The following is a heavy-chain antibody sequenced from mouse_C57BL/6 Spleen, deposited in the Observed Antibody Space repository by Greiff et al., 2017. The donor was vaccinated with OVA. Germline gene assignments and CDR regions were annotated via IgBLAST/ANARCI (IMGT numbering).Heavy chain of an antibody. J-gene: IGHJ3*01. CDR2: IWSGGST. D-gene: IGHD2-5*01. V-gene: IGHV2-2*01. CDR3: AREVTTRGFAY. CDR1: GFSLTSYG. Sequence: QVQLKQSGPGLVQPSQSLSITCTVSGFSLTSYGVHWVRQSPGKGLEWLGVIWSGGSTDYNAAFISRLSISKDNSKSQVFFKMNSLQADDTAIYYCAREVTTRGFAYWGQGTLVTVSA.